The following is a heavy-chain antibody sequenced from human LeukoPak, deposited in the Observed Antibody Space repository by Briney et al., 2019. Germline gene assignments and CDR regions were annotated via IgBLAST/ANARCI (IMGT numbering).Heavy chain of an antibody. CDR1: GFTFSSYG. V-gene: IGHV3-30*02. Sequence: GGSLRLSCAASGFTFSSYGMHWVRQAPGKGLEWVAFIRYDGSNKYYADSVKGRFTISRDNSKNTLYLQMNSLRAEDTAVYYCTTGRHSGSYFTYWGQGTLVTVSS. J-gene: IGHJ4*02. D-gene: IGHD1-26*01. CDR2: IRYDGSNK. CDR3: TTGRHSGSYFTY.